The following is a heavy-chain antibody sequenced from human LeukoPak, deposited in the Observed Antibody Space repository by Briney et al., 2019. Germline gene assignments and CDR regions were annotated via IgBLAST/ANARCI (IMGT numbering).Heavy chain of an antibody. CDR3: ARISPMASYYFDY. CDR1: GYSISSGYY. Sequence: SETLSLTCTVSGYSISSGYYWGWIRPPPGKGLEWIGSIYHSGSTYYNPSLKSRVTISVDTSKNQFSLKLSSVTAADTAVYYCARISPMASYYFDYWGQGTLVTVSS. D-gene: IGHD3-10*01. J-gene: IGHJ4*02. V-gene: IGHV4-38-2*02. CDR2: IYHSGST.